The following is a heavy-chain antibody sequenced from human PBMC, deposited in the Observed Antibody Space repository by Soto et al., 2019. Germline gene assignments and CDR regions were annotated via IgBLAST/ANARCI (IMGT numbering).Heavy chain of an antibody. D-gene: IGHD3-10*01. CDR2: IYWDDDK. Sequence: QITLKESGPTLVKPTQTLTLTCTFSGFSLSTSGVGVGWIRQPPGKALEWLALIYWDDDKRYSPSLKSRLTITKDTSKTQVVLTMTNMDPVDTATYYCAHRRGYAYGSGSQVGNDDAFEIWGQGTMVTVSS. CDR1: GFSLSTSGVG. V-gene: IGHV2-5*02. J-gene: IGHJ3*02. CDR3: AHRRGYAYGSGSQVGNDDAFEI.